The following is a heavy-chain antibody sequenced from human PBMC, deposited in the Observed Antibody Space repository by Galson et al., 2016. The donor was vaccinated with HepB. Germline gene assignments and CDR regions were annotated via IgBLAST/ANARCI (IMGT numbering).Heavy chain of an antibody. CDR2: ISWNSGNI. CDR1: EFPFDDYA. Sequence: SLRLSCAASEFPFDDYAMHWVRQAPGKGLEWVSGISWNSGNIDYADSVKGRFTISRDNAKNTLYLQMNSLRAEDTALYYCAREDYGDDPIYYYYYGMDVWGQGTTVTVSS. J-gene: IGHJ6*02. CDR3: AREDYGDDPIYYYYYGMDV. V-gene: IGHV3-9*01. D-gene: IGHD4-17*01.